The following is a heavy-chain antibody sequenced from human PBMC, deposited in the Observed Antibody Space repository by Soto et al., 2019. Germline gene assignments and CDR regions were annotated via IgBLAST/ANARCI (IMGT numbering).Heavy chain of an antibody. V-gene: IGHV3-7*01. D-gene: IGHD2-15*01. Sequence: EVQLVESGGGLVQPGGSLRLSCAASGFTFSSYWMSWVRQAPGKGLEWVANIKQDGSEKYYVDSVKGRVTISRDNAKNSLYLQMNSLRAEDTAVYSCAMRHPRYCSGGSCYPYFDYWGQGTLVTVSS. CDR3: AMRHPRYCSGGSCYPYFDY. CDR2: IKQDGSEK. J-gene: IGHJ4*02. CDR1: GFTFSSYW.